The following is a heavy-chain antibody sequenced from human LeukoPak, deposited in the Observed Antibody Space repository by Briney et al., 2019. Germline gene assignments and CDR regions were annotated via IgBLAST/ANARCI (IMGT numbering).Heavy chain of an antibody. J-gene: IGHJ4*02. Sequence: PETLSLTCTVSGGSISSYYWSWIRQPPGKGLEWIGYIYYSGSTNYNPSLKSRVTISVDTSKNQFSLKLSSVTAADTAVYYCARVWGGFGVVHRKYYFDYWGQGTLVTVSS. CDR2: IYYSGST. V-gene: IGHV4-59*01. CDR3: ARVWGGFGVVHRKYYFDY. CDR1: GGSISSYY. D-gene: IGHD3-3*01.